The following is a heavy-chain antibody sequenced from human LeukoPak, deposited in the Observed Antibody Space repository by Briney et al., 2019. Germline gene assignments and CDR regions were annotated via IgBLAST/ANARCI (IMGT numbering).Heavy chain of an antibody. D-gene: IGHD3-22*01. CDR2: MYYSGST. V-gene: IGHV4-30-4*01. Sequence: SQTLSLTCTVSGGSISSGDYYWSWIRQPPGKGLEWIAYMYYSGSTYYNPSFKSRVTMSADTSKNQLSLKLSSVTAADTAVYYCARPYYYDSRIDPWGQGILVTVSS. CDR3: ARPYYYDSRIDP. CDR1: GGSISSGDYY. J-gene: IGHJ5*02.